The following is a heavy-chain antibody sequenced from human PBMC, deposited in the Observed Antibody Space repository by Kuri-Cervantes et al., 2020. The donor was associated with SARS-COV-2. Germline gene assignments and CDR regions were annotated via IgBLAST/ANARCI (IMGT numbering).Heavy chain of an antibody. CDR2: IYYSGST. Sequence: GSLRLSCAVYGGSFSGYYWSWIRQPPGKGLEWIGYIYYSGSTNYNPSLKSRVTISVDTSKNQFSLKLSSVTAADTAVYYCASIRLRLGELSIDAFDIWGQGTMVTVSS. D-gene: IGHD3-16*02. CDR3: ASIRLRLGELSIDAFDI. J-gene: IGHJ3*02. V-gene: IGHV4-59*01. CDR1: GGSFSGYY.